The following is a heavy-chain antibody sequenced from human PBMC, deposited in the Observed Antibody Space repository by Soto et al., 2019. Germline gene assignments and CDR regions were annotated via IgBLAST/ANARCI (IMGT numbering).Heavy chain of an antibody. CDR1: GFTFSNYG. Sequence: QVQMVESGGGVVQPGRSLRLSCEVSGFTFSNYGMHWVRQAPGKGLEWVALISYDGSKRYYADSIKDRVTITRDNSRNTLSLQMNSLRSDDTAVYYCAKDEGYGDYYDYNYYYMDVWSKGTTVIVSS. V-gene: IGHV3-30*18. D-gene: IGHD4-17*01. CDR3: AKDEGYGDYYDYNYYYMDV. CDR2: ISYDGSKR. J-gene: IGHJ6*03.